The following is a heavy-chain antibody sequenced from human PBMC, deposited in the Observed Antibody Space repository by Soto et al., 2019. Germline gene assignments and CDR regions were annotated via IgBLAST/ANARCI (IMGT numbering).Heavy chain of an antibody. CDR3: ARDTGLAPTVWGY. J-gene: IGHJ4*03. CDR1: GDSIRGGGHY. CDR2: VYHSGST. D-gene: IGHD7-27*01. Sequence: QVQLQESGPGLVKPSQTLSLTCSVSGDSIRGGGHYWNWILQFPGKGLEWIGYVYHSGSTNYNPSLRGRLTISLDTSKNQFSLRLISVTAADTALYYCARDTGLAPTVWGYWGHGTQVTVSS. V-gene: IGHV4-31*03.